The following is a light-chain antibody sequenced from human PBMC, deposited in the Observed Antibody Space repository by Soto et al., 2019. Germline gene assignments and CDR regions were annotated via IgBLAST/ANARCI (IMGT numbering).Light chain of an antibody. Sequence: QSALTQPASVSGSPGQSITISCTGTSSDVGYYDYVSWYQQHPGKAPKLMIYDVSNRPLGVSIRFSGSKSGNTASLTISGLQAEDEADYYCSSYTGSSTVVFGGGTKLTVL. CDR3: SSYTGSSTVV. CDR1: SSDVGYYDY. CDR2: DVS. J-gene: IGLJ2*01. V-gene: IGLV2-14*03.